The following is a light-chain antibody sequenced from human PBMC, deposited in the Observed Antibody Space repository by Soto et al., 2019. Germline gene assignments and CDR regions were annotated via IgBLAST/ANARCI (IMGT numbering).Light chain of an antibody. Sequence: DIQMTQSPASLRASVGDRITITCRASQSLGDYLNWYQQKPGVAPKLLIYRTSTLQSGVPSRFSGSGSGAQFTLTISGLRPEDFATYFSQQGQATPYTFGQGT. CDR3: QQGQATPYT. CDR2: RTS. V-gene: IGKV1-39*01. J-gene: IGKJ2*01. CDR1: QSLGDY.